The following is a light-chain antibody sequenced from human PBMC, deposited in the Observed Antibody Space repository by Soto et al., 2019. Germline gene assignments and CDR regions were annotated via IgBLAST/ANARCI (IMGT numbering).Light chain of an antibody. J-gene: IGLJ2*01. V-gene: IGLV1-51*01. CDR1: SSNIAYNS. Sequence: QSVLTQPPSVSAAPGQKVTISCSGSSSNIAYNSVSWYQQLPGTAPRLLIYDGTKRPSGIPDRFSGSKSGTSATLDITGLHPGDKADYYCGTWDTELSVLFGRGTKVTVL. CDR2: DGT. CDR3: GTWDTELSVL.